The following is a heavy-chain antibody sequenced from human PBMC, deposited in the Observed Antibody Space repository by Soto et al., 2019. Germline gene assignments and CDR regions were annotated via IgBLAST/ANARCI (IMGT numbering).Heavy chain of an antibody. J-gene: IGHJ5*02. Sequence: GGSLRLSCAASGFTFSSYAMSWVRQAPGKGLEWVSAISGSGGSTYYADSVKGRFTISRDNSKNTLYLQMNSLRAEDTAVYYCAKDPHGDYWEGWFDPWGQGTLVTVSS. V-gene: IGHV3-23*01. CDR2: ISGSGGST. CDR1: GFTFSSYA. D-gene: IGHD4-17*01. CDR3: AKDPHGDYWEGWFDP.